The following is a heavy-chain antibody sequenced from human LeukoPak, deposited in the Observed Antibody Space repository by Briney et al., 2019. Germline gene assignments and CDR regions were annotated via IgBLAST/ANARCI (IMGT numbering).Heavy chain of an antibody. CDR3: ARAQPAYPGAFDY. V-gene: IGHV1-69*04. CDR1: GGTFSSSA. Sequence: SVKVSSKAAGGTFSSSAISLLGHAPGQGLEWMGRIIPILGIANYAQKFQGRVTITADKSSATAYMELSSLRSEDTAVYYCARAQPAYPGAFDYSGQGTMVTVSS. J-gene: IGHJ3*01. CDR2: IIPILGIA. D-gene: IGHD2-2*01.